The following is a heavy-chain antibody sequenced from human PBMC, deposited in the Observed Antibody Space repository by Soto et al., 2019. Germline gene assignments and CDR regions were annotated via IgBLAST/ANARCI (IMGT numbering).Heavy chain of an antibody. CDR2: IYYSGST. CDR1: GGSISSGGYY. D-gene: IGHD2-15*01. J-gene: IGHJ5*02. CDR3: ARVVVVAASEWFDP. Sequence: SETLSLTCTVSGGSISSGGYYWSWIRQHPGKGLEWIGYIYYSGSTYYNPSLKSRVTISVDTSKNQFSLKLSSVTAADTAVYYCARVVVVAASEWFDPWGQGTLVTVSS. V-gene: IGHV4-31*03.